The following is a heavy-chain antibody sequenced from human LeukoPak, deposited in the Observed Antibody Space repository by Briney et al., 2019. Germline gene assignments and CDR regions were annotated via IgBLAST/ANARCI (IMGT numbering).Heavy chain of an antibody. V-gene: IGHV3-23*01. CDR3: AKDVEQWRLDAFDI. CDR1: GFTSSSYA. D-gene: IGHD6-19*01. CDR2: LSASGGTT. J-gene: IGHJ3*02. Sequence: GGSLRLSCAASGFTSSSYAMSWVRQAPGKGLEWVSSLSASGGTTYYADSVKGRFTISRDNSKNTLYLQMNSLRAEDTAVYYCAKDVEQWRLDAFDIWGQGTMVTVSS.